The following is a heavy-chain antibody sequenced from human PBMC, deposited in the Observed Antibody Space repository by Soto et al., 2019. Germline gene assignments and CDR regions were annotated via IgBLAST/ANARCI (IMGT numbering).Heavy chain of an antibody. CDR3: AKGTVTTERYFDY. V-gene: IGHV3-30*18. Sequence: GGSLRLSCAASGFTFSSYGMHWVRQAPGKGLECVAVISYDGSNKYYADSVKGRFTISRDNSKNTLYLQMNSLRAEDTAVYYCAKGTVTTERYFDYWGQGTLVTVSS. CDR1: GFTFSSYG. CDR2: ISYDGSNK. J-gene: IGHJ4*02. D-gene: IGHD4-17*01.